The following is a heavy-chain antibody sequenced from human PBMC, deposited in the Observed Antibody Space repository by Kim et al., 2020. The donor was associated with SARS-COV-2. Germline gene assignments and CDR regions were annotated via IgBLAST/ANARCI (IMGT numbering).Heavy chain of an antibody. D-gene: IGHD3-9*01. CDR2: ISSSSSYI. V-gene: IGHV3-21*01. Sequence: GGSLRLSCAASGFTFSSYSMNWVRQAPGKGLEWVSSISSSSSYIYYADSVKGRFTISRDNANNSLYLQMNSLRAEDTAVYYCARAPFDILTGSPWYFDYWGQGTLVTVSS. CDR1: GFTFSSYS. J-gene: IGHJ4*02. CDR3: ARAPFDILTGSPWYFDY.